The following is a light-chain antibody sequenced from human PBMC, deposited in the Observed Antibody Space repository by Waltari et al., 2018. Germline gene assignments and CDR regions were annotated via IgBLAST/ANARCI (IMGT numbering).Light chain of an antibody. Sequence: DIQMTQSPSTLSASVGDRVTITCRASQCISSWLAWYQQKPGKAPKLLIYKASSLESGGPSRFSGSGSGTEFTLTISSLQPDDFATYYCQQYNSYPWTFGQGTKVEIK. V-gene: IGKV1-5*03. J-gene: IGKJ1*01. CDR1: QCISSW. CDR3: QQYNSYPWT. CDR2: KAS.